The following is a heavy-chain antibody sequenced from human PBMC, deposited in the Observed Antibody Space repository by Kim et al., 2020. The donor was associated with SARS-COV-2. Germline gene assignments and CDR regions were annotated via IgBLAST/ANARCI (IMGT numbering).Heavy chain of an antibody. CDR2: INHSGST. D-gene: IGHD2-15*01. CDR1: GGTFSGYY. CDR3: ARGYCSGGSCYSCYFYY. J-gene: IGHJ4*03. V-gene: IGHV4-34*01. Sequence: SGTLSLTCAVYGGTFSGYYWSWIRQPPGKGLEWIGEINHSGSTNYNPSLKSRVTITVDTSKNQLSLKLSSVIAADAAVYYCARGYCSGGSCYSCYFYYWG.